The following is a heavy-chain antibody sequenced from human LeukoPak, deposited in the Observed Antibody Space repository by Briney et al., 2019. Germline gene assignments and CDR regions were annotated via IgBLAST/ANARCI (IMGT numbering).Heavy chain of an antibody. V-gene: IGHV1-2*02. CDR2: INPNSDGT. CDR1: GYTFTGYY. J-gene: IGHJ5*02. D-gene: IGHD3-3*01. Sequence: EASVKVSCKASGYTFTGYYMHWVRQAPGQGLEWMGWINPNSDGTNYAQKFQGRVTMTRDTSISTAYMELSRLRSDDTAVYYCARGFGDSFWRPRWFDPWGQGTLVTVSS. CDR3: ARGFGDSFWRPRWFDP.